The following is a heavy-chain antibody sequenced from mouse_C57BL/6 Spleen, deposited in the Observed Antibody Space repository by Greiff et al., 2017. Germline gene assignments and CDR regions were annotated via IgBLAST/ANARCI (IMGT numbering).Heavy chain of an antibody. CDR3: AIFDGSSHYYAMDY. Sequence: QVQLQQSGAELARPGASVKLSCKASGYTFTSYGISWVKQRTGQGLEWIGEIYPRSGNTYYTEKFKGKATLTADKSSSTAYMELRSLTSEDSAVYFCAIFDGSSHYYAMDYWGQGTSGTVSS. D-gene: IGHD1-1*01. CDR2: IYPRSGNT. J-gene: IGHJ4*01. CDR1: GYTFTSYG. V-gene: IGHV1-81*01.